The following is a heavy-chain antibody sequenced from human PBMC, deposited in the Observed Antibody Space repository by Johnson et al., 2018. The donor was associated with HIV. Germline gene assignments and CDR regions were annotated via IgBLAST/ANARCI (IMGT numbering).Heavy chain of an antibody. CDR1: GFTFSSHG. Sequence: QVQLMESGGGVVQPGRSLRLSCAASGFTFSSHGMHWVRQAPGKGLEWVTVISYDGSNKYYADSVKGRFTISRDNSKNTLYLQMNSLRAEDTAVYYCARDRGRQLKLGAFDIWGQGTMVTVSS. V-gene: IGHV3-30*03. CDR2: ISYDGSNK. CDR3: ARDRGRQLKLGAFDI. D-gene: IGHD6-13*01. J-gene: IGHJ3*02.